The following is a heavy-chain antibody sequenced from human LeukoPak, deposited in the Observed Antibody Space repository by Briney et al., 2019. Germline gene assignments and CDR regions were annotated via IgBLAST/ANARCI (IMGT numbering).Heavy chain of an antibody. CDR2: IKQDGSEK. D-gene: IGHD6-19*01. V-gene: IGHV3-7*01. Sequence: GGFLRLSCAASGFTFSSYWMSWVRQAPGKGLEWVANIKQDGSEKYYVDSVKGRFTISRDNAKNSLYLQMNSLRAEDTAVYYCARDRGAVEFDYWGQGTLVTVSS. CDR3: ARDRGAVEFDY. CDR1: GFTFSSYW. J-gene: IGHJ4*02.